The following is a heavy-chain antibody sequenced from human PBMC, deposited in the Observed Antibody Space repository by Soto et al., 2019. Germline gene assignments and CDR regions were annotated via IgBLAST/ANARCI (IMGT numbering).Heavy chain of an antibody. J-gene: IGHJ6*02. Sequence: SETLSLTCTVSGGSINYSYWTWIRQPPGKGLEWIGYISYTGSANYNASLKSRLAISVDTSKNQFSLKLSSVTAADTALYYCARVNYGDYYYGMDVWGQGTTVTVSS. CDR3: ARVNYGDYYYGMDV. D-gene: IGHD4-17*01. CDR2: ISYTGSA. V-gene: IGHV4-59*01. CDR1: GGSINYSY.